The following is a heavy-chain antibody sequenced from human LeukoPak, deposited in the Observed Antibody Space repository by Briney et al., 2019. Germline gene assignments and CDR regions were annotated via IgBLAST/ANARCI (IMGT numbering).Heavy chain of an antibody. CDR1: GFTFSSYG. V-gene: IGHV3-30*03. J-gene: IGHJ4*02. CDR3: ARYCSGASCYSGVDY. Sequence: GGSLRLFCAASGFTFSSYGMNWVRQARGKGLEWVAVISYDGSNKFYADSVKGRFTISRDNSKNTLYLQMSSLRAEDTAIYYCARYCSGASCYSGVDYWGQGTLVPVSS. CDR2: ISYDGSNK. D-gene: IGHD2-15*01.